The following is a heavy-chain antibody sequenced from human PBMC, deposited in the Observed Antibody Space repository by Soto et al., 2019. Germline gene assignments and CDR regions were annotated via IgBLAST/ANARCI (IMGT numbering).Heavy chain of an antibody. CDR3: TRDGRGLGRLSLFEY. CDR2: IYSGETT. V-gene: IGHV3-53*01. Sequence: GGSLRLSCAASGFNINSDYMNWVRQTPGKGLEWVASIYSGETTYYADSVRGRFTISSDKSKNTLYFQLSSLRIEDTAVYYCTRDGRGLGRLSLFEYWGQGVLVTVSS. D-gene: IGHD2-21*02. J-gene: IGHJ4*02. CDR1: GFNINSDY.